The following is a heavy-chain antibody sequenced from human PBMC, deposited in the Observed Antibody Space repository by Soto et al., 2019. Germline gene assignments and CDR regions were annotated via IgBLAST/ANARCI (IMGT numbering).Heavy chain of an antibody. CDR2: IYSGGST. D-gene: IGHD2-2*01. V-gene: IGHV3-53*01. CDR1: GFTVSSNY. J-gene: IGHJ4*02. Sequence: GGSLRLSCAASGFTVSSNYMSWVRQAPGKGLEWVSVIYSGGSTYYADSVKGRFTISRDNSKNTLYLQMNSLRAEDTAVYYCARVVFVPAAMTFRYFDYWGQGTLVTVSS. CDR3: ARVVFVPAAMTFRYFDY.